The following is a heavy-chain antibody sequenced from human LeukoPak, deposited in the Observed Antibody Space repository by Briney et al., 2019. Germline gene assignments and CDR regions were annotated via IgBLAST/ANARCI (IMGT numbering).Heavy chain of an antibody. CDR2: VYHGGNT. V-gene: IGHV4-38-2*02. J-gene: IGHJ3*02. CDR3: ARVLYSSSLGGMGAFDI. CDR1: GYSISNGYY. D-gene: IGHD6-6*01. Sequence: PSETLSLTCTVSGYSISNGYYWGWIRQPPGKGLEFIGSVYHGGNTYYKASLKSRVTISLDTSKNQFSLKLSSVTAADTAVYYCARVLYSSSLGGMGAFDIWGQGTMVTVSS.